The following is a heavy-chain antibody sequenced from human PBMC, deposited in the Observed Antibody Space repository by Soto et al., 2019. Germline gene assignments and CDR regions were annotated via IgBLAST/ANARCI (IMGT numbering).Heavy chain of an antibody. CDR3: AREMYTIRGSPFDY. Sequence: QVQLVQSGAEVKKPGASVKVSCKASGYPFTSYYVHWVRQAPGQGLEWMGFISTSDGSTSYPQKFQGRVTMTRDTSTSTVYMEVSSLRSEDTAVYYCAREMYTIRGSPFDYWGQRTLVTVSS. J-gene: IGHJ4*02. CDR1: GYPFTSYY. D-gene: IGHD3-16*01. V-gene: IGHV1-46*01. CDR2: ISTSDGST.